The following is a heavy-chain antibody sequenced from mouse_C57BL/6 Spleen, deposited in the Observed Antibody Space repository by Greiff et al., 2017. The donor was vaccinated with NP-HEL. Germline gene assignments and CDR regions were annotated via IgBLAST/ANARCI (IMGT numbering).Heavy chain of an antibody. CDR1: GYTFTSYW. V-gene: IGHV1-59*01. J-gene: IGHJ1*03. CDR3: ARSGTVVARYFDV. CDR2: IDPSDSYT. Sequence: QVQLQQPGAELVRPGTSVKLSCKASGYTFTSYWMHWVKQRPGQGLEWIGVIDPSDSYTNYNQKFKGKATLTVDTSSSTAYMQLSSLTSEDSAVYYCARSGTVVARYFDVWGTGTTVTVSS. D-gene: IGHD1-1*01.